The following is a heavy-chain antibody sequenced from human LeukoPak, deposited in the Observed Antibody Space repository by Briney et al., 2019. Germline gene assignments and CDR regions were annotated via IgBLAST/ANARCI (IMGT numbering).Heavy chain of an antibody. Sequence: ASVKVSCKASGYTFTSYYMHGVRQAPGQGLEGMGIINSSGGSTSYAQKFQGRVTMTRDTSTSTVYMELSSLRTDDPAVYYCARGGNSYDSSGSHHAFDIRGPRTIVTASS. V-gene: IGHV1-46*01. CDR2: INSSGGST. D-gene: IGHD3-22*01. CDR1: GYTFTSYY. CDR3: ARGGNSYDSSGSHHAFDI. J-gene: IGHJ3*02.